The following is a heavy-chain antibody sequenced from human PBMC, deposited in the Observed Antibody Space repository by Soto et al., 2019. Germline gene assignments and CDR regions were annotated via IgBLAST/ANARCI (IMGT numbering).Heavy chain of an antibody. CDR2: ISYDGSNQ. J-gene: IGHJ4*02. CDR3: AKDQASGQGSFDS. V-gene: IGHV3-30*18. Sequence: GGSLRLSCEASGFTFSRYPLHWVRQAPDKGLEWVALISYDGSNQYYADSVKGRFTISRDNSKNTLFLQMNSLRADDTAVYYCAKDQASGQGSFDSWGQGTLVTVSS. CDR1: GFTFSRYP.